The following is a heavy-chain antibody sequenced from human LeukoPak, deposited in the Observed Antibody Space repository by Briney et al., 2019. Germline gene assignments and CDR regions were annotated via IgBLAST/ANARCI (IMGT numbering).Heavy chain of an antibody. V-gene: IGHV3-23*01. CDR3: AKGFDDFDY. D-gene: IGHD3-9*01. CDR2: ISGSGGST. J-gene: IGHJ4*02. CDR1: GGSISSSN. Sequence: PSETLSLTCAVSGGSISSSNWWSWVRQAPGKGLEWVSAISGSGGSTYYADSVKGRFTISRDNSKNTLYLQMNSLRAEDTAVYYCAKGFDDFDYWGQGTLVTVSS.